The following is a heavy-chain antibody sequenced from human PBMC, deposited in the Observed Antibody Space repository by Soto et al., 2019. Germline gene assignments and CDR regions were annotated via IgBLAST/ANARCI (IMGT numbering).Heavy chain of an antibody. CDR1: GYTLTELS. Sequence: GASVKVSCKVSGYTLTELSMHWVRQAPGKGPEWMGGFDPEDGETIYAQKFQGRVTMTEDTSTDTAYMELSSLRSEDTAVYYCATFVYYYGSRSPVGCGQGTLAPVSS. V-gene: IGHV1-24*01. D-gene: IGHD3-10*01. CDR3: ATFVYYYGSRSPVG. CDR2: FDPEDGET. J-gene: IGHJ4*02.